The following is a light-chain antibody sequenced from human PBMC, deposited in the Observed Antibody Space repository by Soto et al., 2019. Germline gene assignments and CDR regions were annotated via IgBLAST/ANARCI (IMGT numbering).Light chain of an antibody. Sequence: QSALTQPPSASESPGQSLTISCTGTSSDVGAHNYVSWYQQNPGKAPKLMLYDVNKRPSGVPDRFSGSKSGNTASLTVSGLQAEDEADYYCSSYAGGNNWVFGGGTKVTVL. J-gene: IGLJ3*02. V-gene: IGLV2-8*01. CDR2: DVN. CDR3: SSYAGGNNWV. CDR1: SSDVGAHNY.